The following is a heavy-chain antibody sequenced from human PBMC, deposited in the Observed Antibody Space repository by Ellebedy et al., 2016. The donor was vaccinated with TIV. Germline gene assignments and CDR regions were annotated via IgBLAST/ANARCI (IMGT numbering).Heavy chain of an antibody. V-gene: IGHV4-59*01. CDR2: IYYSGST. D-gene: IGHD6-19*01. CDR3: ARVSSSTSMDV. J-gene: IGHJ6*02. CDR1: GGSISSYY. Sequence: SETLSLXXTVSGGSISSYYWSWIRQPPGKGLEWIGYIYYSGSTNYNPSLKSRVTISVDTSKNQFSLKLSSVTAADTAVYYCARVSSSTSMDVWGQGTTVTVSS.